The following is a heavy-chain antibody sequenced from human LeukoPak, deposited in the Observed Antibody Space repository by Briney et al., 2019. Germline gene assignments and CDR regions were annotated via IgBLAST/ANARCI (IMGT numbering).Heavy chain of an antibody. J-gene: IGHJ5*02. V-gene: IGHV1-24*01. Sequence: ASVKVSCKVSGYTLTELSMHWVRQAPGKGLEWMGGFDLEDGERIYAQKFQGRVRVTEDTSTDTAYIGVSSLRTEETAVYYCTTLDLPPATSAAASWGKGTLVTVPS. D-gene: IGHD2-2*01. CDR1: GYTLTELS. CDR3: TTLDLPPATSAAAS. CDR2: FDLEDGER.